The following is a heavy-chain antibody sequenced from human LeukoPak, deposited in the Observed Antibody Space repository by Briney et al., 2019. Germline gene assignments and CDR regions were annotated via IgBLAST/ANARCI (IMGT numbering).Heavy chain of an antibody. CDR1: GDSVSSNSVT. D-gene: IGHD2-2*01. Sequence: SQTLSLTCAISGDSVSSNSVTWNWIRQFPSRGLEWLGRTYYRSTWYNDYAVSVRGRITVNPDTSKNQFSLHLNSVTPEDTAVYYCARRLTQYDCFDPWGQGILITVSS. J-gene: IGHJ5*02. CDR2: TYYRSTWYN. V-gene: IGHV6-1*01. CDR3: ARRLTQYDCFDP.